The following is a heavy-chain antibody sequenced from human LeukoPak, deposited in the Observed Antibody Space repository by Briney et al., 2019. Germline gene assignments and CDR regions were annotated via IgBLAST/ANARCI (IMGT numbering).Heavy chain of an antibody. J-gene: IGHJ4*02. CDR3: ARVPAIGTGGFDY. CDR1: GGSISSNY. CDR2: ISYSGTT. V-gene: IGHV4-59*01. Sequence: SETLSLTCIVSGGSISSNYWSWIRQPPGKGLEWIGYISYSGTTNYSPSLKSRVTISLDTSKNQFSLKVSSVTAADTAVYYFARVPAIGTGGFDYWGQGTLVTVSS. D-gene: IGHD6-13*01.